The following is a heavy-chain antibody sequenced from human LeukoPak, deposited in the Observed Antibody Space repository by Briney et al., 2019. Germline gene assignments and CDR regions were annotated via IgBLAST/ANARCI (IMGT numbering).Heavy chain of an antibody. CDR2: ITWDGFTT. D-gene: IGHD6-13*01. Sequence: GGSLRLSCAASGFTFDDYAMYWVRQAPGKGLEWVSLITWDGFTTYYADSVKGRFTISRDNSKNSLYLQMNSLRGDDTAFYYCAKGVAGQQRGFDYWGQGTLVTVSS. CDR3: AKGVAGQQRGFDY. V-gene: IGHV3-43D*04. CDR1: GFTFDDYA. J-gene: IGHJ4*02.